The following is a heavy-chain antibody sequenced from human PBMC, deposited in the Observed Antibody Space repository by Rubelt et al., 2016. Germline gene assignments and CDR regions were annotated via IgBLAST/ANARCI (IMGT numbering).Heavy chain of an antibody. CDR1: GGSISSYY. Sequence: QVQLQESGPGLVKPSETLSLTCTVSGGSISSYYWSWIRQPPGKGLEWIGYIYYSGSTNYNPSLKSRVTISVDTSKNQFSLKLSSVTAADTAVDYCATSLGIAAAGRGWADAFDIWGQGTMVTVSS. V-gene: IGHV4-59*01. D-gene: IGHD6-13*01. CDR3: ATSLGIAAAGRGWADAFDI. J-gene: IGHJ3*02. CDR2: IYYSGST.